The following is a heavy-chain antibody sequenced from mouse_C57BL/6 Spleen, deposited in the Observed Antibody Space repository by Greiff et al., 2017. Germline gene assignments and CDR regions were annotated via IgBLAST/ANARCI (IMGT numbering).Heavy chain of an antibody. CDR3: ASDSSGYAWFAY. J-gene: IGHJ3*01. Sequence: VKLVESGAELVKPGASVKISCKASGYAFSSYWMNWVKQRPGKGLEWIGQIYPGDGDTNYNGKFKGKATLTADKSSSTAYMQLSSLTSEDSAVYFCASDSSGYAWFAYWGQGTLVTVSA. V-gene: IGHV1-80*01. D-gene: IGHD3-2*02. CDR1: GYAFSSYW. CDR2: IYPGDGDT.